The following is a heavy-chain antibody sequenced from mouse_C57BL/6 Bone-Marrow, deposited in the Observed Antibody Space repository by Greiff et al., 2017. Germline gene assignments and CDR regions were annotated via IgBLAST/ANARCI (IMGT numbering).Heavy chain of an antibody. D-gene: IGHD1-1*01. J-gene: IGHJ2*01. CDR3: ARDYYGNYFDY. CDR1: GFTFSSYA. V-gene: IGHV5-4*01. Sequence: DVKLVESGGGLVKPGGSLKLSCAASGFTFSSYAMSWVRQTPEKRLEWVATISDGGSYTYYPDNVKGRFTISRDNAKNDLYLQMSHLKPEDTAMYYCARDYYGNYFDYWGQGTTLTVSS. CDR2: ISDGGSYT.